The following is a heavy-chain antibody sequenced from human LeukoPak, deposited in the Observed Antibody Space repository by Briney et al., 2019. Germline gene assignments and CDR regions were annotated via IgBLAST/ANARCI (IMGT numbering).Heavy chain of an antibody. CDR2: MNPNSGDT. CDR3: ARGVESITIFGVVNPYYYYGMDV. D-gene: IGHD3-3*01. V-gene: IGHV1-8*01. J-gene: IGHJ6*02. CDR1: TFTSXX. Sequence: TFTSXXINWVRQAPGQGLEWMGWMNPNSGDTGYAQKFQGRVTMTRNSAISTAYMELSSLRSEDTAVYYCARGVESITIFGVVNPYYYYGMDVWGQGTTVTVSS.